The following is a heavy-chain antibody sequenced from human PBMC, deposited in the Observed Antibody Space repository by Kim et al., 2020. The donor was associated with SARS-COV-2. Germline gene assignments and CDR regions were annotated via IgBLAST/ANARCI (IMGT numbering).Heavy chain of an antibody. V-gene: IGHV4-34*01. CDR3: ARGYVLRYFDWFDP. Sequence: SETLSLTCAVYGGSFSGYYWSWIRQPPGKGLEWIGEINHSGSTNYNPSLKSRVTISVDTSKNQFSLKLSSVTAADTAVYYCARGYVLRYFDWFDPWGHGTLVTVSS. CDR1: GGSFSGYY. D-gene: IGHD3-9*01. CDR2: INHSGST. J-gene: IGHJ5*02.